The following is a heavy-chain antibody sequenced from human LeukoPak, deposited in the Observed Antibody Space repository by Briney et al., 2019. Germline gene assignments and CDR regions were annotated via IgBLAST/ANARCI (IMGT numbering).Heavy chain of an antibody. J-gene: IGHJ3*02. Sequence: PGGSLRLSCSASGFTFTNYALHWVGQAPGKGLEYVSGISSNGVSTYYADSVKGRFTISRDNSKNTLYLQMSSLRPEDTAMYYCVKDSRFDPNAFGIWGQRTMVTVSS. CDR2: ISSNGVST. V-gene: IGHV3-64D*09. CDR1: GFTFTNYA. D-gene: IGHD3-9*01. CDR3: VKDSRFDPNAFGI.